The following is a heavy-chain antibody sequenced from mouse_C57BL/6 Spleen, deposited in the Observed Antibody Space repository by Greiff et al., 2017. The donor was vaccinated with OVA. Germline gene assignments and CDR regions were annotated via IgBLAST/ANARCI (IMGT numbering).Heavy chain of an antibody. V-gene: IGHV1-50*01. J-gene: IGHJ4*01. CDR1: GYTFTSYW. Sequence: VQLQQPGAELVKPGASVKLSCKASGYTFTSYWMQWVKQRPGQGLEWIGEIDPSDSYTNYNQKFKGKATLTVDTSSSTAYMQLSSLTSEDSAVYYCARSLSSYAMDYWGQGTSVTVSS. CDR2: IDPSDSYT. CDR3: ARSLSSYAMDY. D-gene: IGHD3-2*02.